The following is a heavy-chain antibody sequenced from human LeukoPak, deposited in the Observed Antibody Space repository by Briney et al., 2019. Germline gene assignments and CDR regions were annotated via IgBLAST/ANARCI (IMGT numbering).Heavy chain of an antibody. CDR3: AKAYSSSWYFFDY. Sequence: TGGSLRLSCAASGFTFSNNAMSWVRQAPGKGLEWVSAITSDGSTYYADSVKGRFTISRDNSKNTLYLQMNSLRAEDTAVYYCAKAYSSSWYFFDYWGQGILVTVSS. CDR1: GFTFSNNA. V-gene: IGHV3-23*01. D-gene: IGHD6-13*01. J-gene: IGHJ4*02. CDR2: ITSDGST.